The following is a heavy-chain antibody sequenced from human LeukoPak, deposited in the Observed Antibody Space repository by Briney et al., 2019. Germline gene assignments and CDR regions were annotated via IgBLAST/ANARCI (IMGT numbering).Heavy chain of an antibody. V-gene: IGHV4-38-2*01. J-gene: IGHJ5*02. D-gene: IGHD2-2*01. Sequence: SETLSLTCAVSGYSISSGYYWGWIRQPPGKGLEWIGSIYHSGSTYYNPSLKSRVTISVDTSKNQFSLKLSSVTAADTAVYYCARHFPAKIVVVPAALNWFDPWGQGTLVTVSS. CDR1: GYSISSGYY. CDR3: ARHFPAKIVVVPAALNWFDP. CDR2: IYHSGST.